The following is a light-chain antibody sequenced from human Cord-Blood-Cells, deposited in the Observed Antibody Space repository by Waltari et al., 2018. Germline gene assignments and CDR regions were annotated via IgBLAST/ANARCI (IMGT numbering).Light chain of an antibody. CDR2: QDS. Sequence: TASLTCSGDKLGDKYACWYQQKPGQSPVLVIYQDSKRPSGIPERFSGSNSGNTATLTISGTQAMDEADYYCQAWDSSTVVFGGGTKLTVL. CDR1: KLGDKY. V-gene: IGLV3-1*01. J-gene: IGLJ2*01. CDR3: QAWDSSTVV.